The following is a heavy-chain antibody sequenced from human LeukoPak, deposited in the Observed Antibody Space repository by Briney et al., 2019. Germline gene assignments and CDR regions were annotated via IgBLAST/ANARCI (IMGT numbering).Heavy chain of an antibody. CDR1: GFTFSSYS. J-gene: IGHJ4*02. CDR2: ISSSSSYI. Sequence: KTGGPLRLSCAASGFTFSSYSMNWVRQAPGKGLEWVSSISSSSSYIYYADSVKGRFTISRDNAKNSLYLQMNSLRAEDTAVYYCARGRIAAAHDYWGQGTLVTVSS. CDR3: ARGRIAAAHDY. V-gene: IGHV3-21*01. D-gene: IGHD6-13*01.